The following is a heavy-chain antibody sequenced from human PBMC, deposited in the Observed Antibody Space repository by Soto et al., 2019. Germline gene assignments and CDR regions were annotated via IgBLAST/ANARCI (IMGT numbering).Heavy chain of an antibody. CDR3: TSDRYPRFYHGSGSYPYY. V-gene: IGHV3-7*03. Sequence: LRLSCAASGFTFSSFWMSWVRQAPGKGLEWVANIKTDGSETHYVDSVKGRFTISRDNPKTSLFLQMNSLRVEDTAVYFCTSDRYPRFYHGSGSYPYYWGQGTPVTVSS. CDR2: IKTDGSET. CDR1: GFTFSSFW. J-gene: IGHJ4*02. D-gene: IGHD3-10*01.